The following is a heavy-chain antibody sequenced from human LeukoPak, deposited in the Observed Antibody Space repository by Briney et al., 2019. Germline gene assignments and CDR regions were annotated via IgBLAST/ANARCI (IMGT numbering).Heavy chain of an antibody. CDR2: MNPNSGNT. Sequence: ASVKVSCKASGYTFTSYDINWVRQATGQGLEWMGWMNPNSGNTGYAQKFQGRVTMTRNTSISTAYMELSSLRSEDTAVYYCARGHVLLWFGSLYHGRYYYYMDVWGKGTTVTISS. D-gene: IGHD3-10*01. J-gene: IGHJ6*03. CDR3: ARGHVLLWFGSLYHGRYYYYMDV. CDR1: GYTFTSYD. V-gene: IGHV1-8*01.